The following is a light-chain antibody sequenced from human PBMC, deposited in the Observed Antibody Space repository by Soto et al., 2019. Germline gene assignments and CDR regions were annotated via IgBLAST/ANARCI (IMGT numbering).Light chain of an antibody. CDR2: ATF. J-gene: IGKJ5*01. CDR1: QTISTY. CDR3: QQTFITPIT. V-gene: IGKV1-39*01. Sequence: DIQMTQSPPSLPASVGDTVTITCRASQTISTYLNWYQQKQEKXXKXXIYATFSLQSGVPSRFSGSGSGTDFTLTISSLKPEDCATYYCQQTFITPITFGHGTRLENK.